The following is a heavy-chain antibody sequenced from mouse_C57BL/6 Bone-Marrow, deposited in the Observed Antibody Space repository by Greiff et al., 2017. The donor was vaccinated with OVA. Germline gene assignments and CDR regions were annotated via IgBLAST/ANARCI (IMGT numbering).Heavy chain of an antibody. CDR1: GFNIKDDY. Sequence: VQLQQSGAELVRPGASVKLSCTASGFNIKDDYMHWVKQRPEQGLAWIGWIDPENGDTEYASKFQGKATITADTSSNTAYLQLSSLTSEDTAVYYCTSIYYGNSWFAYWGQGTLVTVSA. CDR3: TSIYYGNSWFAY. J-gene: IGHJ3*01. D-gene: IGHD2-1*01. V-gene: IGHV14-4*01. CDR2: IDPENGDT.